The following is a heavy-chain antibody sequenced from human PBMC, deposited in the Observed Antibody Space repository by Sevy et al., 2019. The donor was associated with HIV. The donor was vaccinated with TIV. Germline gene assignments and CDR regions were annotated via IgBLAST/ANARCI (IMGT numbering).Heavy chain of an antibody. CDR3: GGELLTMIVVAYAFDI. CDR1: GFTFSSYS. V-gene: IGHV3-48*02. Sequence: GGSLRLSCAASGFTFSSYSMNWVRQAPGKGLEWVSYISSSSSTIYYADSVKGRFTISRDNAKNSLYLQMNSLRDEDTAVYYCGGELLTMIVVAYAFDIWGQGTMVTVSS. J-gene: IGHJ3*02. D-gene: IGHD3-22*01. CDR2: ISSSSSTI.